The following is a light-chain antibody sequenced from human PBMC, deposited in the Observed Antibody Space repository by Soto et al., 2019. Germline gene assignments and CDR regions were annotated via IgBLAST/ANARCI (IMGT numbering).Light chain of an antibody. CDR3: SSYTSSRTRV. CDR1: SSDVGAYNY. Sequence: QSALTQPASVSGSPGQSITISCTGTSSDVGAYNYVSWYQQHPGKAPKLMIYDVSNRPSGVSNRFSGSKSGNTASLTISGLQPEDEADYYCSSYTSSRTRVFGGGTQLTVL. V-gene: IGLV2-14*03. CDR2: DVS. J-gene: IGLJ2*01.